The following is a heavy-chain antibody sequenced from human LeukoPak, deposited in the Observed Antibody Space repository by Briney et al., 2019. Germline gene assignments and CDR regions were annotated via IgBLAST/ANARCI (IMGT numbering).Heavy chain of an antibody. J-gene: IGHJ4*02. Sequence: GGSLRLSCAASGFTFSSYSMTWVRQAPGKGLEWVSYISSSSSTIYYADSVKGRFTISRDNAKNSLYLQMNSLRAEDTAVYYCARFGYVWGSYRYLDYWGQGTLVTVSS. D-gene: IGHD3-16*02. V-gene: IGHV3-48*01. CDR1: GFTFSSYS. CDR2: ISSSSSTI. CDR3: ARFGYVWGSYRYLDY.